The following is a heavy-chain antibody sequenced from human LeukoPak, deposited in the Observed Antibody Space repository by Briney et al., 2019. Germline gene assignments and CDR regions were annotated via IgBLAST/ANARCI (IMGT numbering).Heavy chain of an antibody. CDR2: IYTSGST. J-gene: IGHJ4*02. V-gene: IGHV4-4*07. CDR1: GDSMTRYY. Sequence: SETLSLTCTVSGDSMTRYYWSWIRQPAGKGLEWIGHIYTSGSTNYNPSLKSRVTISVDTSENQFSLKLSSVTAADTAVYYCAREAYLVAIDYWGQGTLVTVSS. CDR3: AREAYLVAIDY. D-gene: IGHD5-12*01.